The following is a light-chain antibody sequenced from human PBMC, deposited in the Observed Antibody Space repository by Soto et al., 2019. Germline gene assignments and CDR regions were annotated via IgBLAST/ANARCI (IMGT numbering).Light chain of an antibody. Sequence: DIRITQSPSSLPESAGEIVTITCRASHSISVFLNWYQQRPGKAPRLLIFGASSLQSGVPSRFSGSGSGTDFTLAISSLQPEDVATYYCQETYGTPYTFGQGTTLQI. CDR3: QETYGTPYT. CDR2: GAS. J-gene: IGKJ2*01. CDR1: HSISVF. V-gene: IGKV1-39*01.